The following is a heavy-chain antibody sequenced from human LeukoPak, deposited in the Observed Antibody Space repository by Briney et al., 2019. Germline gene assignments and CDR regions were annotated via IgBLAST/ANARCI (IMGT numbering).Heavy chain of an antibody. CDR1: GFTFSSYG. V-gene: IGHV3-30*02. CDR2: IRYDGSNK. CDR3: AKVFDYHDSSGILGY. D-gene: IGHD3-22*01. Sequence: PGGSLRLSCAASGFTFSSYGMHWVRQAPGKGLEWVAFIRYDGSNKDYADSVKGRFTISRDNSKNTLYLQMNSLRAEDTAVYYCAKVFDYHDSSGILGYWGQGTLVTVSS. J-gene: IGHJ4*02.